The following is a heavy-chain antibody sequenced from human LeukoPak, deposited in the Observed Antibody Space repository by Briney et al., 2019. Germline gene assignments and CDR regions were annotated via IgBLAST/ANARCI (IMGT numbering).Heavy chain of an antibody. CDR1: GLTFIDYY. V-gene: IGHV3-11*06. CDR2: ISSSSSYT. D-gene: IGHD3-10*01. Sequence: GGSLRLSCAASGLTFIDYYMSWIRQAPGKGLEWVSYISSSSSYTNYADSVKGRFTISRDNAKNSLYLQMNSLRAEDTAVYYCAVRRITMVRGVIGPDWFDPWGQGTLVTVSS. J-gene: IGHJ5*02. CDR3: AVRRITMVRGVIGPDWFDP.